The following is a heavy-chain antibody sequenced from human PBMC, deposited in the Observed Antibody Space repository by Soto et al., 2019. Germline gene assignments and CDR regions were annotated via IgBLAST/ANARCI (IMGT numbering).Heavy chain of an antibody. CDR2: ISAYNGNT. D-gene: IGHD6-19*01. CDR1: GYTFTTYG. Sequence: QVPLVQSGAEVKKPGASVKVSCKASGYTFTTYGINWVRQAPGQGLEWMGWISAYNGNTNYAQKLQGRGTMTTDTSTRTAYMELRSLRSDDTAVYYCARDRGQWLSKGEFDPWGQGTLVTVSS. V-gene: IGHV1-18*01. J-gene: IGHJ5*02. CDR3: ARDRGQWLSKGEFDP.